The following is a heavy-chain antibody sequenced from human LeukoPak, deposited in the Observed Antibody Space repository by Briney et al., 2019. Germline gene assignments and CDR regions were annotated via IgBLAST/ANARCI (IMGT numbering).Heavy chain of an antibody. D-gene: IGHD3-10*01. V-gene: IGHV3-33*01. CDR1: GFTFSYFD. CDR2: ICYDGSNK. J-gene: IGHJ5*02. Sequence: GGSLRLSCAASGFTFSYFDMHWVRQAPGKGLEWVATICYDGSNKSYADSVKGRFTISRDNSKKTLHLQMNSLRTEDTAVYYFGRGLSYGSGTSPANWFDPWGQGTLVTVSS. CDR3: GRGLSYGSGTSPANWFDP.